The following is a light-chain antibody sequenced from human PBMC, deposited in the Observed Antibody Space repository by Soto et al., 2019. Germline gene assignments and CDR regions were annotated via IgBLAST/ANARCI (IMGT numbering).Light chain of an antibody. V-gene: IGKV2D-29*01. CDR1: QSLFHSDGKTY. Sequence: DIVMTQTPLSLSVTPGQAASIACKSSQSLFHSDGKTYLYWYLQKTGRAPQVLIQEVSNRFSGVPDRFSGSGSGTDFTLKISRVEAEDVGVYFCMQSRKVPPTFGQGTKVDIK. CDR3: MQSRKVPPT. J-gene: IGKJ1*01. CDR2: EVS.